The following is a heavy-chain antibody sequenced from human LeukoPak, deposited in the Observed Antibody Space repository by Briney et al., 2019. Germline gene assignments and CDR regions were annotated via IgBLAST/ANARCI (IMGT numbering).Heavy chain of an antibody. V-gene: IGHV4-31*11. CDR1: GGSISSGGFY. D-gene: IGHD2-21*01. Sequence: SETLSLTCAVSGGSISSGGFYWGWSRQPPGNLEWIGFIYYSGSTYYNPSLKSRVSISVDTSKNQFSLKLSSVTAADTAVYFCATTSVGYYAFDIWGQGTMVTVSS. CDR2: IYYSGST. CDR3: ATTSVGYYAFDI. J-gene: IGHJ3*02.